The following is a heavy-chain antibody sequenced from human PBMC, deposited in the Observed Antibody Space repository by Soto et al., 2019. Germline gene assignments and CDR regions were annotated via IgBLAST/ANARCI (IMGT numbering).Heavy chain of an antibody. V-gene: IGHV4-31*02. CDR1: GGSISSGGYY. Sequence: PSETLSLTCTVSGGSISSGGYYWSWIPQHPGKGLEWIGYIYYSGSTYYNPSLKGRVTISVDTSKNQFSLKLSSVTAADTAVYYCAAEGGSSGYYYDYWGQGTLVTVSS. D-gene: IGHD3-22*01. CDR2: IYYSGST. J-gene: IGHJ4*02. CDR3: AAEGGSSGYYYDY.